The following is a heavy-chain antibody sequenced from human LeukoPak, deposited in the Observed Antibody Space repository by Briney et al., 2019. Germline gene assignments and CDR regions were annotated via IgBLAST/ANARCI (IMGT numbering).Heavy chain of an antibody. CDR3: ASSRTVAGSSGSNTLGY. D-gene: IGHD6-19*01. Sequence: GGSLRLSCAASGFTFSSYAMHWVRQAPGKGLEWVAVISYDGSNKYYADSVKGRFTISRDNSKNTLYLQMNSLRAEDTAVYYCASSRTVAGSSGSNTLGYWGQATLVTVSS. J-gene: IGHJ4*02. CDR1: GFTFSSYA. CDR2: ISYDGSNK. V-gene: IGHV3-30-3*01.